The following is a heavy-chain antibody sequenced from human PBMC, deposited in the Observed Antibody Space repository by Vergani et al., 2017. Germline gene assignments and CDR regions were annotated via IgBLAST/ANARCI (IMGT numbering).Heavy chain of an antibody. J-gene: IGHJ4*02. CDR3: ARNTTYTDS. V-gene: IGHV5-51*03. CDR2: IYPADSDT. CDR1: EYSFGNYW. D-gene: IGHD1-1*01. Sequence: EVELVQSGPEMRKPGESLKISCKGSEYSFGNYWIGWVRQIPGKGLEWMGIIYPADSDTRYSPSFQGQVTISADKSISTAFLQWDSLKASDTAIYYCARNTTYTDSWGQGTLVTVSS.